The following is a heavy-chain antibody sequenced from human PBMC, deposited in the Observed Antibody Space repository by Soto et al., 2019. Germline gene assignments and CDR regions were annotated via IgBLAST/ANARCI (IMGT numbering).Heavy chain of an antibody. CDR1: GFTFSSYG. CDR3: AKEESGAYYMDV. J-gene: IGHJ6*03. V-gene: IGHV3-30*18. D-gene: IGHD2-15*01. Sequence: GGSLRLSCAASGFTFSSYGMHWVRQAPGKGLEWVAVISYDGSNKYYADSVKGRFTISRDNSKNTLYLQMNSLRAEDTAVYYCAKEESGAYYMDVWGKGTTVTVSS. CDR2: ISYDGSNK.